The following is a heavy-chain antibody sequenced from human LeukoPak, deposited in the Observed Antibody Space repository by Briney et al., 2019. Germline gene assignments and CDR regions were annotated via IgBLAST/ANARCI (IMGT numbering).Heavy chain of an antibody. CDR1: RFIFSSYA. CDR3: AKERESSGYFDY. Sequence: PGGSLRLSCAASRFIFSSYAMSWVRRAPGKGLEWVSAISGSGGSTYYADSVKGRFTISRDNSKNTLYLQMNSLRAEDTAVYYCAKERESSGYFDYWGQGTLVTVSS. V-gene: IGHV3-23*01. CDR2: ISGSGGST. J-gene: IGHJ4*02. D-gene: IGHD3-22*01.